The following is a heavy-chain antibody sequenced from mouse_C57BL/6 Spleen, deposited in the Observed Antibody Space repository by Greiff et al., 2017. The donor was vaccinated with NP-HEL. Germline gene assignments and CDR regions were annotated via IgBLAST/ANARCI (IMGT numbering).Heavy chain of an antibody. CDR1: GYSFTDYN. CDR2: INPNYGTT. V-gene: IGHV1-39*01. CDR3: AEDYYGSSYDFYAMDY. D-gene: IGHD1-1*01. J-gene: IGHJ4*01. Sequence: EVQGVESGPELVKPGASVKISCKASGYSFTDYNMNWVKQSNGKSLEWIGVINPNYGTTSYNQKFKGKATLTVDQSSSTAYMQLNSLTSEDSAVYYCAEDYYGSSYDFYAMDYWGQGTSVTVSS.